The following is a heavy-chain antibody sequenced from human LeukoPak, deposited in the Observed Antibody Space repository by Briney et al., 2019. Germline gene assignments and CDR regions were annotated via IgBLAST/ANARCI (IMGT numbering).Heavy chain of an antibody. CDR3: ARYCSSSRCLYYYHMDV. J-gene: IGHJ6*03. CDR1: GCTFSTYS. V-gene: IGHV3-21*01. D-gene: IGHD2-2*01. CDR2: ISSASSYI. Sequence: GGALTLSCPASGCTFSTYSMNGVGQAPGRGLEGVSSISSASSYIYYADSVKGRFTISRDDAKNSLYLQMNSLRAEDTAVYYCARYCSSSRCLYYYHMDVWGKGTTVTVSS.